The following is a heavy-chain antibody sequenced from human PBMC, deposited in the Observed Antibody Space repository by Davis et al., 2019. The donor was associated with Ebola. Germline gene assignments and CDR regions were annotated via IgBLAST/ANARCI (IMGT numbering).Heavy chain of an antibody. CDR3: ARIAVAGTSFDY. CDR1: GFSLSTSGMR. CDR2: IDWDDDK. D-gene: IGHD6-19*01. Sequence: SGPTLVKPTQTLTLTCTFSGFSLSTSGMRVSWIRQPPGKALEWLARIDWDDDKFYSTSLKTRLTISKDTSKNQVVLTMTNMDPVDTATYYCARIAVAGTSFDYWGQGTLVTVSS. J-gene: IGHJ4*02. V-gene: IGHV2-70*04.